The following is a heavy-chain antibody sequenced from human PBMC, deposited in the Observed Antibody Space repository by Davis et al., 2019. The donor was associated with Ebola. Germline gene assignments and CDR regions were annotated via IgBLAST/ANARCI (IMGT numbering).Heavy chain of an antibody. CDR2: ISAYNGNT. D-gene: IGHD3-10*01. Sequence: AASVKVSCKASGYTFTSYGISWERHAPGQGREWRAWISAYNGNTNYAQNFQGRVTMTTDTSTSTAYMEVRSLRYDDTAVYYCARAVTMVLPSGSFDPWGQGTLVTVSS. CDR1: GYTFTSYG. CDR3: ARAVTMVLPSGSFDP. J-gene: IGHJ5*02. V-gene: IGHV1-18*01.